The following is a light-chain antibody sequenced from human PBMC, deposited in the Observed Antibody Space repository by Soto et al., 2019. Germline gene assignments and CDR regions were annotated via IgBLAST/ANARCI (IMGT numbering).Light chain of an antibody. Sequence: VLTQSPATPSLSPGERATLSSRASLNVNSYLAWYQQKPGQAPRLLIYDASNRAAGIPARFSGSGSGTDFTLTISSLEPEDFAIYYCQQRQYWPPITFGQGTRLEI. J-gene: IGKJ5*01. CDR3: QQRQYWPPIT. V-gene: IGKV3-11*01. CDR1: LNVNSY. CDR2: DAS.